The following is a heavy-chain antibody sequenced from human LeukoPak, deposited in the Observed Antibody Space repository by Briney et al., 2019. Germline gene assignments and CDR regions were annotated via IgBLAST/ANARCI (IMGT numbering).Heavy chain of an antibody. CDR3: ASATYYDSGRIDY. CDR1: GGSIGSYY. D-gene: IGHD3-16*01. J-gene: IGHJ4*02. V-gene: IGHV4-59*01. Sequence: SETLSLTCTVSGGSIGSYYWSWIRQPPGKGLEWIGYIYYSGRINYNPSLKSRVTISVDTSKNQFSLKLSSVTAADTAVYYCASATYYDSGRIDYWGQGTLVTVSS. CDR2: IYYSGRI.